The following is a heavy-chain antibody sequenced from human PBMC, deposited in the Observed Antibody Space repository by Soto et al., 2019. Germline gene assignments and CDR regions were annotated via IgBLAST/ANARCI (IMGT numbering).Heavy chain of an antibody. CDR3: ARDRSVDSGYDPSVGFDY. D-gene: IGHD5-12*01. Sequence: ASVKVSCRASGYTFTSYYMHWVRQAPGQGLEWMGIINPSGGSTSYAQKFQGRVTMTRDTSTSTVYMELSSLRSEDTAVYYCARDRSVDSGYDPSVGFDYWGQGTLVTVSS. CDR1: GYTFTSYY. V-gene: IGHV1-46*01. CDR2: INPSGGST. J-gene: IGHJ4*02.